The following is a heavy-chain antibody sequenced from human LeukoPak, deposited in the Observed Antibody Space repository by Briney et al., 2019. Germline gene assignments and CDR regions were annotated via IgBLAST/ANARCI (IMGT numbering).Heavy chain of an antibody. J-gene: IGHJ4*02. CDR2: IYSGGST. V-gene: IGHV4-4*07. Sequence: PSETLSLTCTVSGGSINSYYWSWIRQPAGKGLEWIGRIYSGGSTNYNPSLKSRVTMSVDTSKNQFSLKLTSVTAADTAVYYCAREDITMVRGVFIAAPFDSWGQGTLVTVSS. CDR3: AREDITMVRGVFIAAPFDS. CDR1: GGSINSYY. D-gene: IGHD3-10*01.